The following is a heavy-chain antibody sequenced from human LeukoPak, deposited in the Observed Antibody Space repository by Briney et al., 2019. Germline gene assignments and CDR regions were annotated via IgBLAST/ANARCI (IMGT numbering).Heavy chain of an antibody. CDR1: GFTFSSYG. CDR3: AKDSPPYGRYYYYMDV. Sequence: GGSLRLSCAASGFTFSSYGMHWVRLAPGKGLEWVAFIRYDGSNKYYADSVKGRFTISRDNSKNTLYLQMNSLRAEDTAVYYCAKDSPPYGRYYYYMDVWGKGTTVTISS. CDR2: IRYDGSNK. D-gene: IGHD4-17*01. V-gene: IGHV3-30*02. J-gene: IGHJ6*03.